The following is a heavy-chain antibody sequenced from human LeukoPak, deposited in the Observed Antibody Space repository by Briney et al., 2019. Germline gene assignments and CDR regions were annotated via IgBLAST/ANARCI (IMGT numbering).Heavy chain of an antibody. CDR3: ARVPYSGSWTADY. CDR2: ISSSSTYI. D-gene: IGHD6-13*01. V-gene: IGHV3-21*01. CDR1: GFTFSSYS. J-gene: IGHJ4*02. Sequence: PGGSLRLSCAASGFTFSSYSMNWVRQAPGKGLEWVSSISSSSTYIYYAASVKGRFTISRDNAKNSLYLQVNSLRAEDTAVYYCARVPYSGSWTADYWGQGTLVTVSS.